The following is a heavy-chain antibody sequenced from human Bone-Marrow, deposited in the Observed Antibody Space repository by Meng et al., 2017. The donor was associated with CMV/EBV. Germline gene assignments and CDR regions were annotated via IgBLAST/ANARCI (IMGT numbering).Heavy chain of an antibody. V-gene: IGHV3-11*04. Sequence: GGSLRLSCAASGFTFSDYYITWIRQAPGKGLEWVSYISSGGSNIYYADSVKGRFTISRDNAKNSMHLQMNSLRDEDTAVYYCARRRSAGTDYWGQGTLVTVSS. D-gene: IGHD6-13*01. CDR1: GFTFSDYY. CDR3: ARRRSAGTDY. CDR2: ISSGGSNI. J-gene: IGHJ4*02.